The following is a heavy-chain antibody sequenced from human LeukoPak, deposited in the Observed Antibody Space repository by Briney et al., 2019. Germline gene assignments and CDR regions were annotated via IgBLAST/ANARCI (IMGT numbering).Heavy chain of an antibody. CDR1: GGSISGYY. J-gene: IGHJ4*02. CDR3: ARLASSGWSHCDY. Sequence: SETLSLTCTVSGGSISGYYWSWIRQPPGKGPEWIGYIYYSGSTNYNPSLKSRVTISVDTSENQFSLKMDSVTAADTAVYYCARLASSGWSHCDYWGQGTLVTVSS. D-gene: IGHD6-19*01. V-gene: IGHV4-59*08. CDR2: IYYSGST.